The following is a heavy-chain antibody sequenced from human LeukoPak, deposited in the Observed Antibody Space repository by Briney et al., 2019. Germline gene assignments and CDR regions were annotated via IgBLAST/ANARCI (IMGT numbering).Heavy chain of an antibody. CDR2: ISSDGRST. Sequence: PGGSLRLSCAASGFTFSNYWMHWVRQAPGKGVMWVSRISSDGRSTTYADSVKGRFTISRDNAKNTLYLQMNSLRAEDMAVYYCARGEYNWNYYFDYWGQGTLVTVSS. D-gene: IGHD1-7*01. CDR3: ARGEYNWNYYFDY. J-gene: IGHJ4*02. CDR1: GFTFSNYW. V-gene: IGHV3-74*01.